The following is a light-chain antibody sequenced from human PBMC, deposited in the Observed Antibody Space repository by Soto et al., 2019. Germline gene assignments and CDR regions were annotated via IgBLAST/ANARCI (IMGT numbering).Light chain of an antibody. CDR3: LKDYXYXIT. Sequence: DIQITHSPATLSGSVVDRVTITFLASQTISSWLAWYQQKPGKAPKLLIYKASTLKSGVPSRFSGSGSGTEFTLTISSLQPADFATXXXLKDYXYXITFGQGTRLAIK. CDR2: KAS. V-gene: IGKV1-5*03. CDR1: QTISSW. J-gene: IGKJ5*01.